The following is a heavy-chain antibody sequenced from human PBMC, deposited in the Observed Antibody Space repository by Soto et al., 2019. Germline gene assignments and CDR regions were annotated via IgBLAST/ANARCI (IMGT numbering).Heavy chain of an antibody. CDR2: ISYDGSNK. CDR1: GFTFSSYA. D-gene: IGHD3-22*01. Sequence: QVQLVESGGGVVQPGRSLRLSCAASGFTFSSYAMHWVRQAPGKGLEWVAVISYDGSNKYYADSVKGRFTISRDNSKNTLYLQMNSLRAEDTAVYYCARDTIAEAYYESSGYTDYWGQGTLVTVSS. J-gene: IGHJ4*02. CDR3: ARDTIAEAYYESSGYTDY. V-gene: IGHV3-30-3*01.